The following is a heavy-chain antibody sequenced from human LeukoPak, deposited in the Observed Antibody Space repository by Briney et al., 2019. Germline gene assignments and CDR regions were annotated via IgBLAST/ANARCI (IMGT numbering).Heavy chain of an antibody. CDR1: GYTFTGYY. CDR3: ASHTTTVTTSWFDP. D-gene: IGHD4-17*01. J-gene: IGHJ5*02. Sequence: ASVKVSCKASGYTFTGYYMHWVRQAPGQGLEWMGWINPNSGGTNYAQKFQGRVTMTRDTSTSTAYMELSRLRSDDTAVYYCASHTTTVTTSWFDPWGQGTLVTVSS. CDR2: INPNSGGT. V-gene: IGHV1-2*02.